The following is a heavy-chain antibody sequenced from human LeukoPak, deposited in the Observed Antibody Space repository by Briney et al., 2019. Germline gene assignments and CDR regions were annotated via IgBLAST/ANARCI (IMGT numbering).Heavy chain of an antibody. Sequence: GASVKVSCKASGYTFSVYYIHWLRQAPGQGLEWMGWISTYNGNTNFAQKFQGRVTMTTDTSTSTAYMELSCLRSDDTAVYYCARDQKYCTGGSCFPFDFWGQGNLVTVSS. CDR1: GYTFSVYY. J-gene: IGHJ4*02. CDR3: ARDQKYCTGGSCFPFDF. D-gene: IGHD2-15*01. V-gene: IGHV1-18*04. CDR2: ISTYNGNT.